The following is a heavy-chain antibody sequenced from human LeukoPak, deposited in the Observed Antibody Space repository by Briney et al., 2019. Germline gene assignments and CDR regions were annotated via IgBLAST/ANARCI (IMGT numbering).Heavy chain of an antibody. Sequence: PSETLSLTCTVSGGSISSGSYYWSWIRQPAGKGLEWIGSIYYSGSTYYNPSLKSRVTISVDTSKNQFSLRLSSVTAADTAVYYCARHFPQKGGGITMVRGVRQPRGAFDIWGQGTMVTVSS. D-gene: IGHD3-10*01. CDR3: ARHFPQKGGGITMVRGVRQPRGAFDI. CDR2: IYYSGST. CDR1: GGSISSGSYY. J-gene: IGHJ3*02. V-gene: IGHV4-39*01.